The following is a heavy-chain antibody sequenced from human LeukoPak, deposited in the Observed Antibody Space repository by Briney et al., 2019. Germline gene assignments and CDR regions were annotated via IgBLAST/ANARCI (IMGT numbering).Heavy chain of an antibody. D-gene: IGHD2-2*01. CDR1: GFTFSNYW. CDR3: AAVVPAAPFQN. Sequence: GGSLRLSCAASGFTFSNYWMHWVRQAPGKGLVWVSRINTDGSSTSYADSVKGRFTVSRDNAKNTLFLQMNSLRAEDTAVYYCAAVVPAAPFQNWGRGTLVTVSS. CDR2: INTDGSST. V-gene: IGHV3-74*01. J-gene: IGHJ1*01.